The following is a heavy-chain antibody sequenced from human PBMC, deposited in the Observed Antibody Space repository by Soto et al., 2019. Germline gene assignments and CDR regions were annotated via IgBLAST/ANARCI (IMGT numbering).Heavy chain of an antibody. CDR3: ARDRTATGWSGMDV. Sequence: PSETLSLTCAVSGGSISSGGYSWSWIRQPPGKGLEWIGYIYHSGSTYYNPSLKSRVTISVDRSKNQFSLKLSSVTAADTAVYYCARDRTATGWSGMDVWGQGTTVTVSS. J-gene: IGHJ6*02. CDR1: GGSISSGGYS. D-gene: IGHD2-15*01. CDR2: IYHSGST. V-gene: IGHV4-30-2*01.